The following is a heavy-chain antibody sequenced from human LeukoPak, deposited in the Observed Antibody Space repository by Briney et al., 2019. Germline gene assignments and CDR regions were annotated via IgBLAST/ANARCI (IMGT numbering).Heavy chain of an antibody. CDR2: ISGSGGST. J-gene: IGHJ4*02. D-gene: IGHD3-10*01. CDR1: GFTFSSYG. CDR3: AKDNYGSSVY. Sequence: GGTLRLSCAASGFTFSSYGMSWVRQAPGKGLEWVSGISGSGGSTYYADSVKGRFTISRDNSKNMLYLQMNSLRAEDTAVYYCAKDNYGSSVYWGQGTLVTVSS. V-gene: IGHV3-23*01.